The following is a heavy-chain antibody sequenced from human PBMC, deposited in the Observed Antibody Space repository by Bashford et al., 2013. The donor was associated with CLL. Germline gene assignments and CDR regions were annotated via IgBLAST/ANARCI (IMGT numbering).Heavy chain of an antibody. D-gene: IGHD3-10*01. CDR2: INPTSGDT. V-gene: IGHV1-2*02. J-gene: IGHJ6*02. Sequence: ASVKVSCRASGYTFIGYYMHWVRQAPGRGLEWMGWINPTSGDTNYAQKFQGRVTITRDTPISTAYMELSSLRSEDTAVYYCARGLLWFGSFRVHYYYGMDVWGQGTTVTVSS. CDR1: GYTFIGYY. CDR3: ARGLLWFGSFRVHYYYGMDV.